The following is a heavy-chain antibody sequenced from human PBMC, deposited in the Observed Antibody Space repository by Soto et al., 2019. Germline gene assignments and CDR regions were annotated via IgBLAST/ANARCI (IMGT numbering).Heavy chain of an antibody. Sequence: SGPTLVKPTPTLTLTCTFSGFSLSTSGMCVSWIRQPPGKALEWLALIDWDDDKYYSTSLKTRLTISKDTSKNQVVLTMTNMDPVDTATYYCARIRYYDSSGYYYYGMDVWGQGTTVTVSS. V-gene: IGHV2-70*01. J-gene: IGHJ6*02. CDR3: ARIRYYDSSGYYYYGMDV. CDR2: IDWDDDK. D-gene: IGHD3-22*01. CDR1: GFSLSTSGMC.